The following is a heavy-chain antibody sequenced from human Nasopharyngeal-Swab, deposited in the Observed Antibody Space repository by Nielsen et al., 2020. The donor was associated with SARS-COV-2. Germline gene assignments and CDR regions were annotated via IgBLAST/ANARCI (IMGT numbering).Heavy chain of an antibody. D-gene: IGHD5-24*01. CDR2: IGTNSGGT. J-gene: IGHJ4*02. CDR3: ARDSPASRGDY. Sequence: ASVQVSCNASGYTFTAFSIHWVRQSPGQGLTWVGRIGTNSGGTLYAQRFRGRVTMTRDTSVATAYMELSDLRSDDTAVYYCARDSPASRGDYWGQGTLVTVSS. V-gene: IGHV1-2*06. CDR1: GYTFTAFS.